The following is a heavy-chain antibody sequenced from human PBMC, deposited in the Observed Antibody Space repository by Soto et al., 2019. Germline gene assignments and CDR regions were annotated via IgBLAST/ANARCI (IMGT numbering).Heavy chain of an antibody. J-gene: IGHJ1*01. Sequence: GGSLRLSCAASGFXFSNSAMSWVRQAPGKGLKWVSGISGSGASTYYADSVKGRFTISRDNSKNTLYLQMNSLRAEDTAVYYCAKGVPGIAVAGTGYFQHWGQGTLVTVSS. CDR2: ISGSGAST. V-gene: IGHV3-23*01. D-gene: IGHD6-19*01. CDR1: GFXFSNSA. CDR3: AKGVPGIAVAGTGYFQH.